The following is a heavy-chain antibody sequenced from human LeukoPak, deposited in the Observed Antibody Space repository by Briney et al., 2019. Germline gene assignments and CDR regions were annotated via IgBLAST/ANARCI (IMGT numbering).Heavy chain of an antibody. V-gene: IGHV4-59*01. D-gene: IGHD1-26*01. CDR1: GGSISSYY. CDR2: FYYSGTT. CDR3: ARGGSLVGATPHDTFDI. J-gene: IGHJ3*02. Sequence: SETLSLTCTVSGGSISSYYWSWIRQPPGKALEWIGYFYYSGTTNCNPSLKGRVTLSVDTSKNQFSLNLSSVTAADAAVYYCARGGSLVGATPHDTFDIWGQGTMVTVSS.